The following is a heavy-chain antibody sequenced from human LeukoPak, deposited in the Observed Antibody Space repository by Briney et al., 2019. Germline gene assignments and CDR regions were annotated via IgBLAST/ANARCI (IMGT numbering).Heavy chain of an antibody. V-gene: IGHV3-7*01. D-gene: IGHD2-21*01. J-gene: IGHJ4*02. CDR2: IRQDGKEK. CDR1: GFTFSGFW. CDR3: ARLYLDSSLFDF. Sequence: PGGSLRLSCAASGFTFSGFWMGWVRQAPGKGLEWVANIRQDGKEKYLLDSAKGRFSISRDNAKNSLYLQMNSLRVDDTALYYCARLYLDSSLFDFRGQGTLVTVSS.